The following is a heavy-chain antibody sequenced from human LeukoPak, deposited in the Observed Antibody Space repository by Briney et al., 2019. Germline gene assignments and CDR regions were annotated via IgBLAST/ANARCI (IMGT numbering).Heavy chain of an antibody. CDR2: ISPGGHTV. V-gene: IGHV3-11*01. Sequence: GGSLRLSCAASGFTFSDYHMNWIRQAPGKGLEWVSYISPGGHTVYFADSVKGRFTLSRDNAKNSLYLQMNSLRAEDTAVYYCARKYYDFWSGYSDYYYYMDVWGKGTTVTVSS. CDR1: GFTFSDYH. J-gene: IGHJ6*03. D-gene: IGHD3-3*01. CDR3: ARKYYDFWSGYSDYYYYMDV.